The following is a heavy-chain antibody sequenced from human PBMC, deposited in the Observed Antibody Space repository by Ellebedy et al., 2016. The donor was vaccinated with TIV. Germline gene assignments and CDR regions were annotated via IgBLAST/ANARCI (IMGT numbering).Heavy chain of an antibody. CDR3: AKGSTDCSGGSCSYYYDMDV. CDR2: ISNDGSDK. J-gene: IGHJ6*02. D-gene: IGHD2-15*01. V-gene: IGHV3-30*18. CDR1: GFTFSDYG. Sequence: GESLKISCEASGFTFSDYGMHWVRQAPGKGLEWVSVISNDGSDKEYADSVKGRFTISRDKSKNTLYLQMNSLRPEDTAVYYCAKGSTDCSGGSCSYYYDMDVWGQGTTVTVSS.